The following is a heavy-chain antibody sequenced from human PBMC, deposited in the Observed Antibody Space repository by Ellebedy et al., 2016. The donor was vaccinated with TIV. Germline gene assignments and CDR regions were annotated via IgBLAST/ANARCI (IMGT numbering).Heavy chain of an antibody. J-gene: IGHJ4*02. Sequence: GESLKISCAASGFTSSSYSMHWVRQAPGKGLGWGAALSYDGSNQYYGDSVKGRFTVSRDNSMTTVYLEMNSLRAEDTALYYCARDLDKSSGWYGGAAYWGQGTLVTVSS. V-gene: IGHV3-30*03. CDR2: LSYDGSNQ. D-gene: IGHD6-19*01. CDR3: ARDLDKSSGWYGGAAY. CDR1: GFTSSSYS.